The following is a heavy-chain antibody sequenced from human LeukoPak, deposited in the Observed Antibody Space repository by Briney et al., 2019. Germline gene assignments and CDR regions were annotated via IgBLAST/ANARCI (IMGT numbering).Heavy chain of an antibody. CDR3: ARGGNYWFDP. CDR2: INHSGST. CDR1: GGSFSGYY. D-gene: IGHD4-23*01. J-gene: IGHJ5*02. V-gene: IGHV4-34*01. Sequence: SETLSLTCAVYGGSFSGYYWSWIRQPPGKGLEWIGEINHSGSTNYNPSLKSRVTISVDTSKNQFSLKLSSVTAADTAEYYCARGGNYWFDPWGQGTLVTVSS.